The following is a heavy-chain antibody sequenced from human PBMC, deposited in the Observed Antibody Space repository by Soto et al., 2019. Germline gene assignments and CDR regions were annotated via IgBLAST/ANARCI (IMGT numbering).Heavy chain of an antibody. Sequence: EVQLVESGGGLVKPGGSLRLSCAASGFTFSSYSMNWVRQAPGKGLEWVSSISSSSSYIYYTDSVKGRFTISRDNAKNSLYLQMNSLRAEDTAVYYCARGPIGICFGENDYWGQGTLVTVSS. J-gene: IGHJ4*02. CDR3: ARGPIGICFGENDY. CDR1: GFTFSSYS. D-gene: IGHD3-10*01. V-gene: IGHV3-21*01. CDR2: ISSSSSYI.